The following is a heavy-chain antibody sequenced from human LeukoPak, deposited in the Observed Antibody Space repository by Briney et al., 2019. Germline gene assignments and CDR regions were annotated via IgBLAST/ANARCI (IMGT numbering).Heavy chain of an antibody. V-gene: IGHV1-18*04. CDR3: AKDPAFGGVVPALVDY. Sequence: ASVKVSCKASGYTFTGYYMHWVRQAPGQGLEWMGWISAYNGNTNYAQKLQGRVTMTTDTSTSTAYMELRSLRSDDTAVYYCAKDPAFGGVVPALVDYWGQGTLVTVSS. CDR1: GYTFTGYY. D-gene: IGHD2-2*01. CDR2: ISAYNGNT. J-gene: IGHJ4*02.